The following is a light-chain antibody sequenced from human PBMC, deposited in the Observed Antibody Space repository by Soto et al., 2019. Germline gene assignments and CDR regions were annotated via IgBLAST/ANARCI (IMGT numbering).Light chain of an antibody. CDR3: AAWDDSPNGHXV. V-gene: IGLV1-44*01. J-gene: IGLJ1*01. CDR1: SSNIGSNT. Sequence: QSVLTQPPSASGTPGQRVTISCSGSSSNIGSNTVNWYQHLPGTAPKLLIYSNYQRPSGVPDRFSGSKSGTSASLVISGLQSEGEADYYCAAWDDSPNGHXVFGTGTKVTVL. CDR2: SNY.